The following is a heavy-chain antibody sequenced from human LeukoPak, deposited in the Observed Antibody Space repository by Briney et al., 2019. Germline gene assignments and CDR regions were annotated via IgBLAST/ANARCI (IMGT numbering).Heavy chain of an antibody. D-gene: IGHD3-10*01. V-gene: IGHV3-23*01. CDR2: ISGSGGST. CDR1: GFTFSSYA. CDR3: ARAYGSGSRATNTLENAFDI. Sequence: GGSLRLSCAASGFTFSSYAMSWVRQAPGKGLEWVSAISGSGGSTYYADSVKGRFTISRDNSKNTLYLQMNSLRAEDTAVYYCARAYGSGSRATNTLENAFDIWGQGTMVTVSS. J-gene: IGHJ3*02.